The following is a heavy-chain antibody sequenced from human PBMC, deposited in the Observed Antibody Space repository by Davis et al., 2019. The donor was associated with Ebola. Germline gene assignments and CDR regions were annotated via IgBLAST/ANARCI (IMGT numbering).Heavy chain of an antibody. V-gene: IGHV1-2*02. CDR2: INPNSGGT. CDR3: ATEPSGGFFPGGN. J-gene: IGHJ4*02. D-gene: IGHD2-15*01. Sequence: ASVKVSCKASGFTFSGCYVHWVRQAPGQGLEFMGWINPNSGGTNYAQKFQGRVTMTGDTSISTAYMELTGLTSDDTAVYYCATEPSGGFFPGGNWGQGTLVTVSS. CDR1: GFTFSGCY.